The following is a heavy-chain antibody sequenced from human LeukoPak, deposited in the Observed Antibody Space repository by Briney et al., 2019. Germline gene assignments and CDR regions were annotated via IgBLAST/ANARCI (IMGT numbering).Heavy chain of an antibody. CDR1: GYSFPNKW. J-gene: IGHJ4*02. D-gene: IGHD1-1*01. CDR3: ARLSGSLITSVILSRLHY. Sequence: GESLKISCKGSGYSFPNKWIGWVRQMPGKGLEWIGIIYPGDSDTRFGPSFQGQGTISADKSINTAYLQWSTLKASDTPMYYCARLSGSLITSVILSRLHYWGQATLAILPS. V-gene: IGHV5-51*01. CDR2: IYPGDSDT.